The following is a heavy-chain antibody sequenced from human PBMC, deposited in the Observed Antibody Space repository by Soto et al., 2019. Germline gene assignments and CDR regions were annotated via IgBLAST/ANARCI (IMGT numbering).Heavy chain of an antibody. CDR1: GGSISSSSYY. J-gene: IGHJ5*02. Sequence: PSETLSLTCIVSGGSISSSSYYWGWIRQPPGKGLEWIGSIYYSGSTYYNPSLKSRVTISVDTSKNQFSLKLSSVTAEDTAVYYCAKDPRIAARRFKNWFDPWGQGTLVTVSS. V-gene: IGHV4-39*07. CDR3: AKDPRIAARRFKNWFDP. D-gene: IGHD6-6*01. CDR2: IYYSGST.